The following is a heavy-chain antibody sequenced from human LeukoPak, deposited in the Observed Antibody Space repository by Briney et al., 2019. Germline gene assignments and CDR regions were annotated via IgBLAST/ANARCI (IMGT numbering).Heavy chain of an antibody. D-gene: IGHD6-13*01. CDR2: IKYDGSDK. CDR3: AKAIAAPGAFDL. CDR1: GFTFSGFW. V-gene: IGHV3-7*03. J-gene: IGHJ3*01. Sequence: GGSLRLSCAASGFTFSGFWMSWVRQAPTKGLEWVANIKYDGSDKRYVDSVKGRFTVSRDNARNSLYLQMNSLRPEDTALYYCAKAIAAPGAFDLWGQGTMVIVSS.